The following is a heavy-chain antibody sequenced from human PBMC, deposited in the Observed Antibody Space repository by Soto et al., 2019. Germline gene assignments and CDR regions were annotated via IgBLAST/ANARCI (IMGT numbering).Heavy chain of an antibody. CDR3: ARDPGYYGMDV. J-gene: IGHJ6*02. Sequence: ASVKVSCKASGYTFTGYYMHWVRQAPGQGLEWMGWINSNSGGTNYAQNFRGRVTMTRDTSISTAYMELSRLRSDDTAVYYCARDPGYYGMDVWGQGTTVTASS. CDR2: INSNSGGT. CDR1: GYTFTGYY. V-gene: IGHV1-2*02.